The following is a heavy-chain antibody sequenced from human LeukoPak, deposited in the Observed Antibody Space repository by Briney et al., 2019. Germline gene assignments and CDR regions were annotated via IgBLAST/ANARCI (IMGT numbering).Heavy chain of an antibody. CDR3: ARGRGYYYDSSGYYPHFDY. Sequence: GASVKVSCKASGYTFTSYYMHWVRQAPGQGLEWMGIINPSGGSTSYAQKFQGRVTMTRDTSTSTVYMELSSLRSEDTAVYYCARGRGYYYDSSGYYPHFDYWGQGTLVTVSS. J-gene: IGHJ4*02. V-gene: IGHV1-46*01. CDR2: INPSGGST. D-gene: IGHD3-22*01. CDR1: GYTFTSYY.